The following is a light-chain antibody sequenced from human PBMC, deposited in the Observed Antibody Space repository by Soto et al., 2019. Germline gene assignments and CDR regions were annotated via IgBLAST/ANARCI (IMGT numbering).Light chain of an antibody. V-gene: IGKV3-20*01. Sequence: EIVLTQSPGTLSLSPGERATLSCRASQSVSSSYLAWYQQKPGQAPRLLIYGASSRATGIPDRFSGSGSGTDFTLTISRLEPEYFAVYYCQQYGSPPITFGQGTRLEIK. CDR3: QQYGSPPIT. CDR2: GAS. CDR1: QSVSSSY. J-gene: IGKJ5*01.